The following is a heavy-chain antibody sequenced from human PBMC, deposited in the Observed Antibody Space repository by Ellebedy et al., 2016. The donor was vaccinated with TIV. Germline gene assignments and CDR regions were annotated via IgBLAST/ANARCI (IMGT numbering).Heavy chain of an antibody. J-gene: IGHJ4*02. D-gene: IGHD5-24*01. CDR1: GFTFSDCH. Sequence: PGGSLRLSCAASGFTFSDCHMNWVRQAPGKGLEWVSSIIVGGSTYDADSVKGRFIISRDNAENSLYLQMNSLRVEDTAVYYCVRDSTHGYDDYWGQGTLVTVSS. CDR2: IIVGGST. CDR3: VRDSTHGYDDY. V-gene: IGHV3-69-1*01.